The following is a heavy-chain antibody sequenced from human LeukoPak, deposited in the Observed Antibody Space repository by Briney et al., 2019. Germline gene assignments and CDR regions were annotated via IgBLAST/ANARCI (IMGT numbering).Heavy chain of an antibody. Sequence: SETLCLTCTVSGGSISSSYYWGWILQPPGKGLEWIGSIYYSGSTYYNPSLKSRVTISVDTSKNQFSLKLSSVTAADTAVYYCARPRGSPSWDAFDIWGQGTMVTVSS. CDR2: IYYSGST. D-gene: IGHD1-26*01. V-gene: IGHV4-39*07. CDR1: GGSISSSYY. J-gene: IGHJ3*02. CDR3: ARPRGSPSWDAFDI.